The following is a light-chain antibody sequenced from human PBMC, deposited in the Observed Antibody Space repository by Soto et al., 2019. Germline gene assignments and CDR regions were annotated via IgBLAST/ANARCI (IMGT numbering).Light chain of an antibody. J-gene: IGKJ3*01. CDR2: AAS. V-gene: IGKV1-27*01. CDR3: QEHNGDLPVA. Sequence: DIQMTQSPXSXXASVXXXXXXXXXXXXXXDQSVAWYQQKPGQVPKLLIYAASTLHSGVPSRFSGSGSGTHFTLTITGLQPEDVATYFCQEHNGDLPVAFGPGTTVDV. CDR1: XXXDQS.